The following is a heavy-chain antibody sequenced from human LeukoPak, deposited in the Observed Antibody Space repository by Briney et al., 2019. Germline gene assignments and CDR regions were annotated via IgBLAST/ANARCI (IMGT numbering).Heavy chain of an antibody. Sequence: GGSLRLSCAASGFTFSDYWMHWVRQAPGKGLVWVSRINTDGSFTRYADSVQGRFTISRDTAKDTLFLQMNSLRAEDTAVYYCAREAKVGGALQYWGQGILVTVSS. CDR3: AREAKVGGALQY. J-gene: IGHJ4*02. V-gene: IGHV3-74*01. CDR2: INTDGSFT. CDR1: GFTFSDYW. D-gene: IGHD1-26*01.